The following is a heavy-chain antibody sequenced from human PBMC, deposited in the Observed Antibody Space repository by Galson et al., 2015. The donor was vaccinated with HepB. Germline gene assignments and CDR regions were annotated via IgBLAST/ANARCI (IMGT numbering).Heavy chain of an antibody. J-gene: IGHJ4*02. Sequence: SETLSLTCTVSGGSIRSSRYYWGWIRQPPGKGLEWIASIHYSGNTYHNPSLRSRVSISVDISKSQFSLTLSSVTAADTALYYCATDDRTTRTPLVDSWGQGALVTVSS. D-gene: IGHD1-7*01. CDR3: ATDDRTTRTPLVDS. V-gene: IGHV4-39*07. CDR2: IHYSGNT. CDR1: GGSIRSSRYY.